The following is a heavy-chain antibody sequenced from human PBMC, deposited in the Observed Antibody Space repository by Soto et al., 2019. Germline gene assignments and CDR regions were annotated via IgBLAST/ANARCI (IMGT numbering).Heavy chain of an antibody. CDR2: IYYSGST. D-gene: IGHD3-10*01. J-gene: IGHJ4*02. V-gene: IGHV4-59*08. CDR3: ARGGRWFGELLLPY. CDR1: GGSISSYY. Sequence: SETLSLTCTVSGGSISSYYWSWIRQPPGKGLEWIGYIYYSGSTNYSPSLKSRVTISVDTSKNQFSLKLSSVTAADTAVYYCARGGRWFGELLLPYWGQGTLVTVSS.